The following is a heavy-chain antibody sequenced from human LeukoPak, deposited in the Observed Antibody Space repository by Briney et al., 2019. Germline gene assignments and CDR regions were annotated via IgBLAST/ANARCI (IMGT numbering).Heavy chain of an antibody. J-gene: IGHJ4*02. CDR2: IYPSGNT. D-gene: IGHD3-3*01. CDR3: ARDGVVTMELDY. V-gene: IGHV4-61*02. CDR1: GDSISNSRHY. Sequence: SETLSLTCTVSGDSISNSRHYWSWIRQPAGRALEWIGRIYPSGNTNYNPSLKSRVSISLDTSKNQFSLNLKSVTAADTAMYYCARDGVVTMELDYWGQGTLVTVSS.